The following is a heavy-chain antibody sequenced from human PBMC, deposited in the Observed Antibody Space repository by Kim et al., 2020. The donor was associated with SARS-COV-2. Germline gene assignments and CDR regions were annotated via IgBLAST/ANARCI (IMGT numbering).Heavy chain of an antibody. D-gene: IGHD3-10*01. CDR1: GFTFSDFA. Sequence: GGSLRLSCAASGFTFSDFAMTWVRQAPGKGLEWVSIISGSGNTIYYADSVKGQFTISRDNSKNTLYLQMNSLRAEDTALYYCAKYFGTGNRWFDYWGQGT. CDR3: AKYFGTGNRWFDY. J-gene: IGHJ4*02. V-gene: IGHV3-23*01. CDR2: ISGSGNTI.